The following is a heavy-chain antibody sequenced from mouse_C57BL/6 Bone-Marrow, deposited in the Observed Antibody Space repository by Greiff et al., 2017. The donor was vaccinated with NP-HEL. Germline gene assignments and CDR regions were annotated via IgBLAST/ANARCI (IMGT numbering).Heavy chain of an antibody. D-gene: IGHD1-1*01. CDR3: ARGLRFPMDY. J-gene: IGHJ4*01. Sequence: DVMLVESGGGLVKPGGSLKLSCAASGFTFRDYGMHWVRQAPEKGLEWVAYISRGSSTIYYADTVKGRFTISRDNAKNTLFLQMTSLRSEDTAMYYCARGLRFPMDYWGQGTSVTVSS. CDR2: ISRGSSTI. V-gene: IGHV5-17*01. CDR1: GFTFRDYG.